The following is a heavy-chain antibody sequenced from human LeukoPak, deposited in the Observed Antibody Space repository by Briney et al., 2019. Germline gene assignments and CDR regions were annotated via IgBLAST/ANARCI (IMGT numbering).Heavy chain of an antibody. CDR3: ARMSVARYWYFDL. J-gene: IGHJ2*01. V-gene: IGHV3-66*01. D-gene: IGHD6-19*01. CDR1: GFTVSSNY. CDR2: IYSDGTT. Sequence: GGSLRLSCAASGFTVSSNYMSWVRQAPGKGLGWASAIYSDGTTYYADSVKGRFTISRDNSKNTLYLQMDSLKAEDTAVYYCARMSVARYWYFDLWGRGTLVTVSS.